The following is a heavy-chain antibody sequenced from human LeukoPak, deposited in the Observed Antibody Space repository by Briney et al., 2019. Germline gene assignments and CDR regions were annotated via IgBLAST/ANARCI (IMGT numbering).Heavy chain of an antibody. V-gene: IGHV4-39*07. J-gene: IGHJ4*02. CDR3: ARAPMVRGVPTLDY. CDR2: IYYSGST. CDR1: GGSISSSSYY. D-gene: IGHD3-10*01. Sequence: PSETLSLTCTVSGGSISSSSYYWGWIRQPPGKGLEWIGSIYYSGSTYYNPSLKSRVTISVDTSKNQFSLKLSSVTAADTAVYYCARAPMVRGVPTLDYWGQGTLVTVSS.